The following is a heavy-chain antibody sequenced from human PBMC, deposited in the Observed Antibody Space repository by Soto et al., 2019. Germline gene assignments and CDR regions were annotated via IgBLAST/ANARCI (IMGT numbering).Heavy chain of an antibody. J-gene: IGHJ4*02. CDR2: IYYGGST. D-gene: IGHD7-27*01. CDR1: GDSISTDY. Sequence: ETLSLTCTVSGDSISTDYWSWIRQSPGKGLEWIGFIYYGGSTNYNPSLKNRVNISVDTPKNQFSLKLSSVTAADTAVYYCAKNWNWGSLVHWGQGTLVTV. CDR3: AKNWNWGSLVH. V-gene: IGHV4-59*08.